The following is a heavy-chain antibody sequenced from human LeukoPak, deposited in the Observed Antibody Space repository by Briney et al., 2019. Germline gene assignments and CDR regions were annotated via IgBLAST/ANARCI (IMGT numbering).Heavy chain of an antibody. Sequence: ASVKVSCKTSGYTFSRYGISWVRQAPGRGLEWMGWISTYNGDTDYSQKLQGRITLTTDTSTTTAYVELRSLRSDDTAVYYCARGVTIFGVVTETDNWFDPWGQGTLVTVSS. J-gene: IGHJ5*02. D-gene: IGHD3-3*01. V-gene: IGHV1-18*01. CDR2: ISTYNGDT. CDR3: ARGVTIFGVVTETDNWFDP. CDR1: GYTFSRYG.